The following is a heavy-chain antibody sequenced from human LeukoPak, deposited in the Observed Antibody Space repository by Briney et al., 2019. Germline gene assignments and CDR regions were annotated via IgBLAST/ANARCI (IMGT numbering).Heavy chain of an antibody. CDR1: GFTFSSYS. CDR3: ARETYYYDSSGEDAFDI. Sequence: GGSLRPSCAASGFTFSSYSMSWVRQAPGKGLEWVSYISSSSSIIYYADSVKGRFTISRNNAKNSLYLQMNSLRAEDTAVFYCARETYYYDSSGEDAFDIWGQGTMVTVSS. V-gene: IGHV3-48*01. D-gene: IGHD3-22*01. CDR2: ISSSSSII. J-gene: IGHJ3*02.